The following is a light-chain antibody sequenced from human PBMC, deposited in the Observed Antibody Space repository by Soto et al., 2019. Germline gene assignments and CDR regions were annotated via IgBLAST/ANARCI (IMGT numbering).Light chain of an antibody. CDR2: GAS. J-gene: IGKJ1*01. Sequence: DIQMTQSPSSLSASVGDRVTITCRTSQSISTYLNWYQQKPGKAPNLLIYGASSLQSGVPSRFSGSGSGTDFTLTISSLQPEDFATYYCQQSYSTPWTFGQGTKVDIK. CDR3: QQSYSTPWT. CDR1: QSISTY. V-gene: IGKV1-39*01.